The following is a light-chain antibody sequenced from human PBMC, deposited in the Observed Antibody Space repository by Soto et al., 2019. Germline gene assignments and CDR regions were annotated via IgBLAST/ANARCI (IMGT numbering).Light chain of an antibody. CDR1: STDVGGYNY. CDR2: EVS. V-gene: IGLV2-8*01. J-gene: IGLJ1*01. Sequence: SALTQPPSASGSAGQSVTISCTGTSTDVGGYNYVSWYQQHPGKAPKLMIYEVSKRPSGVPDRFSGSKSGNTASLTVSGLQAEDEADYYCSSYAGNNIHYVFGTGTKVTV. CDR3: SSYAGNNIHYV.